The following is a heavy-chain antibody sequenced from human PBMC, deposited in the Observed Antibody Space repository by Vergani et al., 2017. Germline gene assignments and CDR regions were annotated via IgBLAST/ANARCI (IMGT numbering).Heavy chain of an antibody. J-gene: IGHJ3*02. CDR3: ATDIVVVPAAITVDAFDI. Sequence: EVQLLESGGGLAQPGGSLRLSCAASGFTFRNYAMTWVRQAPGKGLEWVSIISDNGGTTYYADSVKGRFTISRDNAKNSLYLQMNSLRAEDTAVYYCATDIVVVPAAITVDAFDIWGQGTMVTVSS. D-gene: IGHD2-2*01. V-gene: IGHV3-23*01. CDR2: ISDNGGTT. CDR1: GFTFRNYA.